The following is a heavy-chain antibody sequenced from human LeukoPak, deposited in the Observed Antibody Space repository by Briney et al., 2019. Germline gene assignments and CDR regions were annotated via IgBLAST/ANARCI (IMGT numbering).Heavy chain of an antibody. CDR1: GCTLTDYY. D-gene: IGHD3-22*01. CDR3: ARVGYYESSGYYEY. CDR2: INPNSGGT. J-gene: IGHJ4*02. V-gene: IGHV1-2*06. Sequence: ASVKVSCKASGCTLTDYYMHWVRQAPGQGLEWMGRINPNSGGTNYAQKFQGRVTMTRDTSISTVYMELSRLRSDDTAVYYCARVGYYESSGYYEYWGQGTLVTVSS.